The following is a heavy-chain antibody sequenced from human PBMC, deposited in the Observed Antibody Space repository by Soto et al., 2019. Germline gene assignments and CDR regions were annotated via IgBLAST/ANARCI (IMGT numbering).Heavy chain of an antibody. V-gene: IGHV3-23*01. D-gene: IGHD2-2*01. CDR1: GFTFSSYA. J-gene: IGHJ4*02. Sequence: GGSLRLSCAASGFTFSSYAMSWVRQAPGKGLEGVSAISGSGGSTYYADSVKGRFTISRDNSKNTLYLQMNSLRAEDTAVYYCAKGLRRRSIVVVPAAQGYFDYWGQGTLVTVSS. CDR3: AKGLRRRSIVVVPAAQGYFDY. CDR2: ISGSGGST.